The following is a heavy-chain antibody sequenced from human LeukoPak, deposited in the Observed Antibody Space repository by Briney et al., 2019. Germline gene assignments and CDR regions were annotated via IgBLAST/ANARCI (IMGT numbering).Heavy chain of an antibody. V-gene: IGHV3-23*01. CDR2: ISGSCGST. Sequence: PRGTLRLSCAVSGFTSSSYAMSRVGQAPGTELESVSAISGSCGSTYYADPVKGRFTISRDNSENALYLQMNSLRAEDTAVYYCAKDPDSSGYFENWFDPWGQGTLVTVSS. J-gene: IGHJ5*02. D-gene: IGHD3-22*01. CDR3: AKDPDSSGYFENWFDP. CDR1: GFTSSSYA.